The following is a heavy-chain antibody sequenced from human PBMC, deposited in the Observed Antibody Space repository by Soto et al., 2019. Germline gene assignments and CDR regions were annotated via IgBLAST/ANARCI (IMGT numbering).Heavy chain of an antibody. D-gene: IGHD3-22*01. J-gene: IGHJ4*02. CDR3: ARQIYDSDSGPNCQYYFDS. V-gene: IGHV5-10-1*01. CDR2: IDPSDSQT. Sequence: VVSMKIPCKGCGYSFAGYWITWVRQLPGKGLEWMGRIDPSDSQTYYSPSFRGHVTISAAKSITTVFLQWSSLRASDTAMYYCARQIYDSDSGPNCQYYFDSWGQGTLVTVSS. CDR1: GYSFAGYW.